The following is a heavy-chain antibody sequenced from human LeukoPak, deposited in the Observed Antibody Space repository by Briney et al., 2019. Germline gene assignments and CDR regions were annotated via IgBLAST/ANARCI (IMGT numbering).Heavy chain of an antibody. J-gene: IGHJ3*02. CDR2: IYYSGST. V-gene: IGHV4-59*01. CDR3: ARGWANSAFGI. CDR1: GGSISSYY. Sequence: SETLSLTCTVSGGSISSYYWSWIRQPPGKGLEWIGYIYYSGSTNYNPSLKSRVTISVDTSKNQFSLKLSSVTAVDTAVYYCARGWANSAFGIWGQGTMVTVSS. D-gene: IGHD1-26*01.